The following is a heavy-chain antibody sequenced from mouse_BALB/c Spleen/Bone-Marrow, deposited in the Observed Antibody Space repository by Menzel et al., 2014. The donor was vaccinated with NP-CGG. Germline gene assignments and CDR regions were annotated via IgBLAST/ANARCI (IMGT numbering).Heavy chain of an antibody. CDR3: AAYYGSSYWAMDY. CDR1: GYTFTSYW. D-gene: IGHD1-1*01. J-gene: IGHJ4*01. CDR2: IYPGDGDT. Sequence: QVPLQQPGAELARPGASVNLSCKASGYTFTSYWMQWVKQRPGQGLEWIGAIYPGDGDTRYTQKFKGKATLTADKSSSTAYMQLSSLASEDSAVYYCAAYYGSSYWAMDYWGQGTSVTVSS. V-gene: IGHV1-87*01.